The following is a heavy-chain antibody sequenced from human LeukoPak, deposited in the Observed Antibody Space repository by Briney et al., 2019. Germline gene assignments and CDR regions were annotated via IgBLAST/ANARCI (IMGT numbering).Heavy chain of an antibody. CDR3: ARTSIAARRANAFDI. CDR1: GGSISSGGYS. CDR2: IYHSGST. D-gene: IGHD6-6*01. Sequence: SETLSLTCAVSGGSISSGGYSWSWIRQPPGKGLEWIGYIYHSGSTYYNPSLKSRVTISVDRSKNQFSLKLSSVTAADTAVYYCARTSIAARRANAFDIWGQGTMVTVSS. J-gene: IGHJ3*02. V-gene: IGHV4-30-2*01.